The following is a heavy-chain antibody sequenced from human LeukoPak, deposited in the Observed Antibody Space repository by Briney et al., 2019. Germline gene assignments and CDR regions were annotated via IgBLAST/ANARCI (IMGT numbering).Heavy chain of an antibody. CDR1: GGSISSYH. CDR3: ARDLNYYDSSGYYYYYYFMDV. V-gene: IGHV4-4*07. J-gene: IGHJ6*03. D-gene: IGHD3-22*01. Sequence: SETLSLTCTVSGGSISSYHWRWLRQPAGKGLEWIGRIYTSGSTKYNPSLKSRVTMSVHTSKNQFSLKLSSVTAADTAVYYCARDLNYYDSSGYYYYYYFMDVWGKGTTVTAAS. CDR2: IYTSGST.